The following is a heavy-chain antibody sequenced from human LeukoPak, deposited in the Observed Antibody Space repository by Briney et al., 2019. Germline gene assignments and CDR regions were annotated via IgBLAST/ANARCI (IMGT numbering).Heavy chain of an antibody. CDR3: ARDRDPICGGDCYSSYDY. Sequence: ASVKVSCKASSYTFTNYAFTWVRQAPGQGLEWMGWISAYNGNTNYAQKLQGRVTITADKSTSTAYMELSSLRSEDTAVYYCARDRDPICGGDCYSSYDYWGQGTLVTVSS. CDR1: SYTFTNYA. J-gene: IGHJ4*02. CDR2: ISAYNGNT. V-gene: IGHV1-18*01. D-gene: IGHD2-21*02.